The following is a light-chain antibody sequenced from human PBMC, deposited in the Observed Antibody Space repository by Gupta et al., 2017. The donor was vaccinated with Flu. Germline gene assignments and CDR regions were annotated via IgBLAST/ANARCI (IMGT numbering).Light chain of an antibody. V-gene: IGKV1-5*03. J-gene: IGKJ2*02. CDR3: QQYYTYCT. CDR2: KAS. Sequence: DIQMTQSPSTLSASVGDRVTITCRASQSISTWLAWYQQKPGKAPKLLISKASSLESGVPSRFSGSGSGTEFTLTISSLQPDDFATYYCQQYYTYCTFGQGTKLEIQ. CDR1: QSISTW.